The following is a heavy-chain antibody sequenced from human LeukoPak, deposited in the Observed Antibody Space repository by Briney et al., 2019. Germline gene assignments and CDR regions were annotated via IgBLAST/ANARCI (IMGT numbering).Heavy chain of an antibody. CDR1: GFTFSSYG. J-gene: IGHJ5*02. Sequence: PGRSLRLSCAASGFTFSSYGMHWVRQAPGKGLEWVAVISYDGSNKYYADSVKGRFTISRDNSKNTLYLQMNSLRAEDTAVYYCARWVEQQLVRGFDPWGQGTLVTVSS. D-gene: IGHD6-13*01. CDR2: ISYDGSNK. CDR3: ARWVEQQLVRGFDP. V-gene: IGHV3-30*03.